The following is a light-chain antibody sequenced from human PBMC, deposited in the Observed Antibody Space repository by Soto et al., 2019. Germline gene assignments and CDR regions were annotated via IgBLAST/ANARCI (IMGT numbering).Light chain of an antibody. CDR2: YAS. CDR1: QSVSDY. Sequence: EVVLTQSPASLSLSPGDRATLSCRADQSVSDYLAWYQQKPGQPPRLLFFYASSRASGVPHRFSAGGSGTDFTLIISSLQSEDFAVYYCQQYNNWPPTTFGQGTKVEIK. V-gene: IGKV3-11*01. J-gene: IGKJ1*01. CDR3: QQYNNWPPTT.